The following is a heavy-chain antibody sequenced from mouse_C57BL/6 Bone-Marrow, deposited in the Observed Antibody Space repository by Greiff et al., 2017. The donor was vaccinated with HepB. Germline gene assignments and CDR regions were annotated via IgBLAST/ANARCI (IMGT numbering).Heavy chain of an antibody. CDR1: GYSITSGYY. J-gene: IGHJ3*01. V-gene: IGHV3-6*01. CDR3: VRGVYSFAY. D-gene: IGHD1-1*01. CDR2: ISYDGSN. Sequence: VQLQQSGPGLVKPSQSLSLTCSVTGYSITSGYYWNWIRQFPGNKLEWMGYISYDGSNNYNPSLKNRISITRDTSKNQFFLKLNSVTTEDTATYYCVRGVYSFAYWGQGTLVTVSA.